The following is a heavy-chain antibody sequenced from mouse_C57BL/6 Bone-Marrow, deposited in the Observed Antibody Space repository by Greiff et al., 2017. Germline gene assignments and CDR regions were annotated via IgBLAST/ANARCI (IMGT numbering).Heavy chain of an antibody. D-gene: IGHD1-1*01. Sequence: QVQLKESGAELVKPGASVKISCKASGYAFSSYWMNWVKQRPGKGLEWIGQIYPGDGDTNYNGKFKGQATLTADKSSSTAYMQLRSLTAEDSAVYFCARRGRCLLLDYWGQGTTLTVSS. CDR2: IYPGDGDT. CDR1: GYAFSSYW. CDR3: ARRGRCLLLDY. J-gene: IGHJ2*01. V-gene: IGHV1-80*01.